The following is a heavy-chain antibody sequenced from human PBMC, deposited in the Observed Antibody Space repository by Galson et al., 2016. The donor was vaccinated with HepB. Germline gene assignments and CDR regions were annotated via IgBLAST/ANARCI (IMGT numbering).Heavy chain of an antibody. CDR2: ISNNGVST. V-gene: IGHV3-23*01. J-gene: IGHJ6*04. D-gene: IGHD6-6*01. Sequence: SLRLSCAGSGFTFSIYAMSWVRQAPGKGLEWVSSISNNGVSTYYADSVKGRFTISRDNSKNTVYVQMNSLRGEETAVYYCAKRGTPTLTTRPDGLDVWGKGTTVTVSS. CDR3: AKRGTPTLTTRPDGLDV. CDR1: GFTFSIYA.